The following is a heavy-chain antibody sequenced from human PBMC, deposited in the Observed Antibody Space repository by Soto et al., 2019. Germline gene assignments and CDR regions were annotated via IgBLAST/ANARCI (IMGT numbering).Heavy chain of an antibody. V-gene: IGHV3-23*01. D-gene: IGHD6-13*01. CDR2: ISGSGGST. CDR3: AKDLGYSSSCPDY. Sequence: EVQLLESGGGLVQPGGSLRLSCAASGFTFSSYAMSWVRQAPGKGLEWVSVISGSGGSTYYADSVKGRFTISRDNSKNRLYLQMNSLRAEDTAVYYCAKDLGYSSSCPDYWGQGTLVTVSS. CDR1: GFTFSSYA. J-gene: IGHJ4*02.